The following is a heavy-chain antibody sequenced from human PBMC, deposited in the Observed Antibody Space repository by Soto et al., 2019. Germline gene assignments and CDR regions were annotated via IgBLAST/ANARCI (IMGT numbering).Heavy chain of an antibody. CDR1: GGSISSSNYY. CDR3: SRHAKQQLMGSWFDP. V-gene: IGHV4-39*01. Sequence: QLQLQESGPGLVKSSETLSLTCSVSGGSISSSNYYWGWIRQPPGKGLEWMGSMFYTGSTYYNPAINSRVTITVATARNQFSVRLSSVSAADTSIYYCSRHAKQQLMGSWFDPWGQGTLGTVSS. J-gene: IGHJ5*02. CDR2: MFYTGST. D-gene: IGHD6-13*01.